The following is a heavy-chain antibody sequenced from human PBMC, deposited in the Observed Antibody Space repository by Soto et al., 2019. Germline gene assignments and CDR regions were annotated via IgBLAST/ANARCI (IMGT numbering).Heavy chain of an antibody. J-gene: IGHJ3*02. Sequence: EVQLVETGGGLIQPGGSLRLSCAASGFTVSSNYMSWVRQAPGKGLEWVSVIYSGVSTYYADSVKGRFTISRDNSKNTLYLQMNSLRAEDTAVYYCARGGSPYDILTGRWAFDIWGQGTMVTVSS. CDR2: IYSGVST. D-gene: IGHD3-9*01. CDR3: ARGGSPYDILTGRWAFDI. V-gene: IGHV3-53*02. CDR1: GFTVSSNY.